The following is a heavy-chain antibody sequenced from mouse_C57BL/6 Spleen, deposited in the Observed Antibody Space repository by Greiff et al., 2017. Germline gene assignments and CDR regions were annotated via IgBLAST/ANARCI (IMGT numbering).Heavy chain of an antibody. Sequence: QVQLQQPGAELVKPGASVQMSCKASGYTFTRYWITWVKQRPGQGLEWIGDIYPGSGSTNYNEKFKSKATLTVDTSSSTAYMQLSSLTSEGSAVYYDARGGREFDYWRQGDTRTVSS. CDR2: IYPGSGST. D-gene: IGHD3-3*01. CDR3: ARGGREFDY. V-gene: IGHV1-55*01. J-gene: IGHJ2*01. CDR1: GYTFTRYW.